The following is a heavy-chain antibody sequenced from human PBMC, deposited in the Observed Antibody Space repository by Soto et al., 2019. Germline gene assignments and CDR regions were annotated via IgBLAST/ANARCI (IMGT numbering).Heavy chain of an antibody. V-gene: IGHV1-69*06. J-gene: IGHJ5*02. CDR3: ARTNFGIRPRWLDP. CDR2: IIPIFGTA. Sequence: SVKVSCKASGGTFSSYAISWVRQAPGQGLEWMGGIIPIFGTANYAQKFQGRVTITADKSTSTAYMELSSLRSEDTAVYYCARTNFGIRPRWLDPWGQGTMVTVST. CDR1: GGTFSSYA. D-gene: IGHD3-3*01.